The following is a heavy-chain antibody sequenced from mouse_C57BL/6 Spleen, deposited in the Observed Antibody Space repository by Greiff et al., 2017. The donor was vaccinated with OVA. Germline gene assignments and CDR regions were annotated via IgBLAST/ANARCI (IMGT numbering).Heavy chain of an antibody. J-gene: IGHJ3*01. CDR2: INPNNGGT. D-gene: IGHD1-1*01. CDR3: ARTPPGSSYGFAY. CDR1: GYTFTDYY. Sequence: EVQLQQSGPELVKPGASVKISCKASGYTFTDYYMNWVKQSLGKSLEWIGDINPNNGGTSYNQKFKGKATLTVDKSSSTAYMELRSLTSEDSAVYYCARTPPGSSYGFAYWGQGTLVTVSA. V-gene: IGHV1-26*01.